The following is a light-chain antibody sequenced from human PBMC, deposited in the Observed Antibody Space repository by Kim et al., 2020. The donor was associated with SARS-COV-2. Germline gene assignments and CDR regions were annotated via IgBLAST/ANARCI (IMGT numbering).Light chain of an antibody. V-gene: IGLV2-14*03. CDR2: DVS. J-gene: IGLJ1*01. Sequence: QSITISSTGTSSDVGGYNYVSWYQQHPGKAPKLMIYDVSNRPSGVSNRFSGSKSGNTASLTISGLQAEDEADYYCSSYTSSSTPYVFGTGTKVTVL. CDR1: SSDVGGYNY. CDR3: SSYTSSSTPYV.